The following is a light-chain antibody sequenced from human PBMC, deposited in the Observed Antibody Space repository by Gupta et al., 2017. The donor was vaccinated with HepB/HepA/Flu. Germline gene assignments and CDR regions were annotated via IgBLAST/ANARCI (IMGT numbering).Light chain of an antibody. Sequence: SSELTQDPAVSVALGQTVRITCQGDSLRTYYASWYQQKPGQAPLLVFYGRSNRPSGIPDRFSGSYSRNTASLTITGAQAEDEADYYCSSRDSSVNVLFGGGTKLTVL. CDR3: SSRDSSVNVL. J-gene: IGLJ2*01. V-gene: IGLV3-19*01. CDR1: SLRTYY. CDR2: GRS.